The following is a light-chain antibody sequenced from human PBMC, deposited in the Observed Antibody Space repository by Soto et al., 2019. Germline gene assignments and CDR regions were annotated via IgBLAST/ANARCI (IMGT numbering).Light chain of an antibody. CDR3: KQSTTSPPYT. V-gene: IGKV3-15*01. Sequence: EIVMTQSPATLSVFPGERATLSCRASQSISSSLAWYQQKPGEAPRLLIFDASARPTGIPARFIGSGSGTEFTLNIRSLQSEDFAIYYCKQSTTSPPYTFGQGTKLEIK. CDR2: DAS. J-gene: IGKJ2*01. CDR1: QSISSS.